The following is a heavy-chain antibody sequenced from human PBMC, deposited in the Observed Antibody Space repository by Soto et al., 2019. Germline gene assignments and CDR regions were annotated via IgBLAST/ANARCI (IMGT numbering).Heavy chain of an antibody. J-gene: IGHJ6*02. CDR3: ARVPAAITDHYYYYGMDV. D-gene: IGHD2-2*01. CDR2: IIPIFGTA. Sequence: SVKVSCKASGGTFSSYAISWVRQAPGQGLEWMGGIIPIFGTANYAQKFQVRVTITADKSTSTAYMELSSLRSEDTAVYYCARVPAAITDHYYYYGMDVWGQGTTVTVSS. CDR1: GGTFSSYA. V-gene: IGHV1-69*06.